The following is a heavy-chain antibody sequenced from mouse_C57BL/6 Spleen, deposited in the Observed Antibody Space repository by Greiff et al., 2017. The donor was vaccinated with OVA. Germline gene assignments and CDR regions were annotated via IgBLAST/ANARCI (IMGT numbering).Heavy chain of an antibody. CDR3: ARHDDGYLYAMDY. CDR2: ISSGGSYT. D-gene: IGHD2-3*01. CDR1: GFTFSSYG. Sequence: EVKLMESGGDLVKPGGSLKLSCAASGFTFSSYGMSWVRQTPDKRLEWVATISSGGSYTYYPDSVKGRFTISRDNAKNTLYLQMSSLKSEDTAMYYCARHDDGYLYAMDYWGQGTSVTVSS. V-gene: IGHV5-6*01. J-gene: IGHJ4*01.